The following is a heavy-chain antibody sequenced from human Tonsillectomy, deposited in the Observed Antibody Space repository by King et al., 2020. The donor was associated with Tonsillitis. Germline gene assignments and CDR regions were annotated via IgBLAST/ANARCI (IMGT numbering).Heavy chain of an antibody. CDR1: GSSISSYY. D-gene: IGHD4-17*01. Sequence: QVQLQESGPGLVKPSETLSLTCTVSGSSISSYYWSWIRQPPGKRLEWIGFIYYSGSTNYNPSLKSRVTLSLDTSKNQFSLKLSSVTAADTAVYYCARSRGDYGDNGLDYWGQGTLVTVSS. CDR3: ARSRGDYGDNGLDY. CDR2: IYYSGST. J-gene: IGHJ4*02. V-gene: IGHV4-59*01.